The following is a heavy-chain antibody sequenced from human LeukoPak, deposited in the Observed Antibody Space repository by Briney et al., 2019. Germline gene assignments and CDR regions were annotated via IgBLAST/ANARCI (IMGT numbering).Heavy chain of an antibody. V-gene: IGHV3-48*03. Sequence: LPGGSLRLSCAASGFTFSSYEMNWVRQAPGKGLEWVSYISSSGSTIYYADSVKGRFTISRDNAKNSLYLQMNSLRAEDTALYYCVRDRVLDHYCSYMDVWGKGTTVTV. CDR1: GFTFSSYE. J-gene: IGHJ6*03. CDR2: ISSSGSTI. D-gene: IGHD4/OR15-4a*01. CDR3: VRDRVLDHYCSYMDV.